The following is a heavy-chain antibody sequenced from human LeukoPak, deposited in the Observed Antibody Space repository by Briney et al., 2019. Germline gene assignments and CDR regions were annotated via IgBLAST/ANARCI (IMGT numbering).Heavy chain of an antibody. J-gene: IGHJ5*02. CDR1: GGTFSNYA. Sequence: ASVKVSCKASGGTFSNYAISWVRQAPGQGLEWMGGIIPIFGTANYAQKFQGRVTITADESTSTAYMELSSLRSEDTAVYYCARGGSSWYDGESTANNWFDPWGQGTLVTVSS. CDR2: IIPIFGTA. CDR3: ARGGSSWYDGESTANNWFDP. D-gene: IGHD6-13*01. V-gene: IGHV1-69*13.